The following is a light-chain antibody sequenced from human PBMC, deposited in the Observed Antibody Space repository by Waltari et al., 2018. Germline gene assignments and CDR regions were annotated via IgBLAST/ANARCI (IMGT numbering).Light chain of an antibody. CDR2: KTS. Sequence: DIQMTQSPSTLSASVGDRVTITCRTSQTLNTWLAWYQQKPGIAPKLLIYKTSILQSGVPSRFSGSGSGTDFTLTISSLQPDDFATYYCQNYNDLSWTFGQGTKVEIK. J-gene: IGKJ1*01. CDR1: QTLNTW. V-gene: IGKV1-5*03. CDR3: QNYNDLSWT.